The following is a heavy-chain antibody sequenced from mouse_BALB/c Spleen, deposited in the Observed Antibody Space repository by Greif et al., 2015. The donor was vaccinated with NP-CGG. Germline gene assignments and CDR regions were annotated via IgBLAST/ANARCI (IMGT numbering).Heavy chain of an antibody. D-gene: IGHD1-1*01. CDR2: ISYDGSN. CDR3: ARDGATVAPGLAY. V-gene: IGHV3-6*02. J-gene: IGHJ3*01. Sequence: EVQLQESGPGLVKPSQSLSLTCSVTGYSITSGYYWNWIRQFPGNKLEWMGYISYDGSNNYNPSLKNRISITRDTSKNQFFLKLNSVTTEDTATYYCARDGATVAPGLAYWGQGTLVTVSA. CDR1: GYSITSGYY.